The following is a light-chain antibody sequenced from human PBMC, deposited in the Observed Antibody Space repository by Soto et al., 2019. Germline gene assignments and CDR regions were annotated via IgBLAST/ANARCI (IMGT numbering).Light chain of an antibody. V-gene: IGLV7-46*01. CDR2: DTT. CDR3: LLSYSGTNWV. CDR1: TGAVTSGNY. Sequence: VTQEPSLTVSPGGTVTLTCGSSTGAVTSGNYPYWFQKKPGQAPRTLIYDTTNKQSWTPARFSGSLLGGKAALTLAGAQTDDEADYYCLLSYSGTNWVFGGGTKLTVL. J-gene: IGLJ3*02.